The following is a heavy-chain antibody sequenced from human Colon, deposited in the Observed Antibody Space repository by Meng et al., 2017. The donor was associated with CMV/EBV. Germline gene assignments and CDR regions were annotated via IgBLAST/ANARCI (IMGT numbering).Heavy chain of an antibody. Sequence: SVKVSCKASGGTFSSYTISWVRQAPGQGLEWMGGLIPIFGTPKYAQKFQGRVTITADASTTTMYMELTSLTSDDTAVYYCARSPLPAALNWFDPWGQGTLVTVSS. CDR3: ARSPLPAALNWFDP. CDR1: GGTFSSYT. J-gene: IGHJ5*02. D-gene: IGHD2-2*01. CDR2: LIPIFGTP. V-gene: IGHV1-69*13.